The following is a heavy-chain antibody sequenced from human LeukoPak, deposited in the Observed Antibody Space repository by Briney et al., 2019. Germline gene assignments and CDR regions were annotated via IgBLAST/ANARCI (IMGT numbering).Heavy chain of an antibody. CDR1: GGTFSSYA. CDR3: ARGYSSSWPHKNWFDP. D-gene: IGHD6-13*01. V-gene: IGHV1-69*13. CDR2: IIPIFGTA. J-gene: IGHJ5*02. Sequence: SVKVSCKASGGTFSSYAISWVRQAPGQGLEWMGGIIPIFGTANYAQKFQGRVTITADESTSTAYMELSSLRSEDTAVYYCARGYSSSWPHKNWFDPWGQGTLVTVSS.